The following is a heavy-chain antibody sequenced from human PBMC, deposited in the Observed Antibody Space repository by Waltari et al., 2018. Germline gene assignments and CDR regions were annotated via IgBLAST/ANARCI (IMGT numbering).Heavy chain of an antibody. D-gene: IGHD5-18*01. Sequence: QVQLQESGPGLVKPSETLSLTCTVSGGSISSYYWSWLRQPAGKGLEWIGRIYTSGSTNYNPSLKSRVTMSVDTSKNQFSLKLSSVTAADTAVYYCARDRHSYGYLYRGHGMDVWGQGTTVTVSS. V-gene: IGHV4-4*07. CDR2: IYTSGST. J-gene: IGHJ6*02. CDR1: GGSISSYY. CDR3: ARDRHSYGYLYRGHGMDV.